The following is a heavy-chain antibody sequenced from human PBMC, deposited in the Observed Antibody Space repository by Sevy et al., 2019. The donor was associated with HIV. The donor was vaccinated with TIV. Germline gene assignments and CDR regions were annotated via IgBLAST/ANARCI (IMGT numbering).Heavy chain of an antibody. CDR3: ARGGCSSGSSDQYYDYGMDV. CDR1: GFIFDDFG. J-gene: IGHJ6*02. D-gene: IGHD2-15*01. CDR2: INRYGGTT. V-gene: IGHV3-20*01. Sequence: GGCLRLSCAASGFIFDDFGMAWVRQVPGKGLEWVCGINRYGGTTSYAESVKGRFTISRDNAKNSLFLEMNSLRVEDAALYHCARGGCSSGSSDQYYDYGMDVWGQGTTVTVSS.